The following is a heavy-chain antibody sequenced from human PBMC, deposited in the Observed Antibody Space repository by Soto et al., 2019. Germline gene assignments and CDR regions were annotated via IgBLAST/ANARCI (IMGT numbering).Heavy chain of an antibody. V-gene: IGHV4-59*01. CDR1: GGSISSYY. CDR2: IYYSGST. Sequence: SETLSLTCTVSGGSISSYYWSWIRQPPGKGLGWIGYIYYSGSTNYNPSLKSRVTISVDTSKNQFSLKLSSVTAADTAVYYCARAGSGWYTPNNWFDPWGQGNLVTVSS. J-gene: IGHJ5*02. CDR3: ARAGSGWYTPNNWFDP. D-gene: IGHD6-19*01.